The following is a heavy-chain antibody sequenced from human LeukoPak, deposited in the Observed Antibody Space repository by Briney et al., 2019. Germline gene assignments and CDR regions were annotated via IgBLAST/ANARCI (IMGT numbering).Heavy chain of an antibody. Sequence: GGSLRLSCAASGFTFRSYWMSWVRQAPGKGLEWVANIKQDGSEKYYVDSVKGRFTISRDNAKNSLYLQMNSLRAEDTAVYYCARDPPVWGSSHRDVWGQGTTVTVSS. V-gene: IGHV3-7*01. J-gene: IGHJ6*02. CDR1: GFTFRSYW. CDR2: IKQDGSEK. D-gene: IGHD6-13*01. CDR3: ARDPPVWGSSHRDV.